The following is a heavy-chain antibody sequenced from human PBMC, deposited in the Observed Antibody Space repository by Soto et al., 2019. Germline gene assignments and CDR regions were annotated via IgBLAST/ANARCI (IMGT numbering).Heavy chain of an antibody. Sequence: SETLSLTCTVSGGSISSNNYYWGWIRQPPGKGLEWIGNIYYSGSTYYNPSLKSRVTISVDTSKNQFSLKLSSVTAADTAVYYCARQPLSGTYYDLYYMGVWGKGTTVTVSS. D-gene: IGHD3-10*01. CDR3: ARQPLSGTYYDLYYMGV. CDR1: GGSISSNNYY. V-gene: IGHV4-39*01. CDR2: IYYSGST. J-gene: IGHJ6*03.